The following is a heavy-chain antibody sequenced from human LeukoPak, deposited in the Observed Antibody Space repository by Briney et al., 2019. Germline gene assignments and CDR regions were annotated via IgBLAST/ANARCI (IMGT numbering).Heavy chain of an antibody. CDR2: IYHSGST. J-gene: IGHJ4*02. D-gene: IGHD3-10*01. V-gene: IGHV4-38-2*02. CDR1: GYSISSGYY. Sequence: PSETLSLTCTVSGYSISSGYYWGWIRPPPGKGLEWIGSIYHSGSTYYNPSLKSRVTISVDTSKNQFSLKLSSVTAADTAVYYCARDPMVRGVIGYWGQGTLVTVSS. CDR3: ARDPMVRGVIGY.